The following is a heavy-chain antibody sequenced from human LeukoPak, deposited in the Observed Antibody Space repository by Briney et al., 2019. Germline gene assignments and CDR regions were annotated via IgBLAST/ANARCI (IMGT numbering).Heavy chain of an antibody. CDR3: ARASEYGSGSYPYSL. Sequence: GGSLRLSCAASGFTVSNNDMCWLRQAPGKGLEWFSVIYSGGNTNYADSEKGRFIISRDTLKNTLFRQRNSLRAEDTAVYYCARASEYGSGSYPYSLWGQGTLVTVSS. V-gene: IGHV3-66*01. D-gene: IGHD3-10*01. J-gene: IGHJ4*02. CDR1: GFTVSNND. CDR2: IYSGGNT.